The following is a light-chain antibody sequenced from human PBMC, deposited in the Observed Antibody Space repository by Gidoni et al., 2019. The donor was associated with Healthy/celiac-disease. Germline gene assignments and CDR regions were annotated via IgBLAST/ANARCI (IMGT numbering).Light chain of an antibody. CDR3: QQYDNLPRPT. Sequence: DIQMTPSPSSLSSSVGDRITITCQASQDISIYLNWYQQKTGKEPKLLINDASNLETGVPSRVSGSGSGTDCTFTISNMQPEDIATYYCQQYDNLPRPTFXGXTKVETK. V-gene: IGKV1-33*01. J-gene: IGKJ4*01. CDR1: QDISIY. CDR2: DAS.